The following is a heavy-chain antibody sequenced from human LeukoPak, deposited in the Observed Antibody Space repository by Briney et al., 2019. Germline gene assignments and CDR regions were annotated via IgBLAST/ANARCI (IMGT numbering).Heavy chain of an antibody. CDR2: IYYSGST. D-gene: IGHD6-13*01. V-gene: IGHV4-59*01. CDR1: GGSISSYY. CDR3: ARGEIAAAFDY. Sequence: SETLSLTCTVSGGSISSYYWSWIRQPPGKGLEWIGYIYYSGSTNYNPSLKGRVTISVDTSKNQFSLKLSSVTAADTAVYYCARGEIAAAFDYWGRGTLVTVSS. J-gene: IGHJ4*02.